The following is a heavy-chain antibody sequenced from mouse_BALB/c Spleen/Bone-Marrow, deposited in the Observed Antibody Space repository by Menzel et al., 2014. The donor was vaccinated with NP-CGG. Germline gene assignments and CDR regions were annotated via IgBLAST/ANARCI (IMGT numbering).Heavy chain of an antibody. CDR1: GYTFTSYW. V-gene: IGHV1S22*01. CDR3: TSWDY. J-gene: IGHJ2*01. CDR2: IYPGSGST. Sequence: GSELVRPGASVKLSCKASGYTFTSYWMHWVKQRHGQGLEWIGNIYPGSGSTDYDEKFKSKGTLTVDTSSSTAYMHLSSLTSEDSAVYYCTSWDYWGQGTTLTVSS.